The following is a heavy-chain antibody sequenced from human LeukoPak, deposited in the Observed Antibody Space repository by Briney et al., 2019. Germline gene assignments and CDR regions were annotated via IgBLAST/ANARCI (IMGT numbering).Heavy chain of an antibody. Sequence: GGSLRLSCVASGFTFSNYGIHWVRQVPGKGLEWVAVISYDGNDKHYVNSVKGRFTISRDNSKNTVYLQMNSLRTEDTAVYYCAREAGTTGNYYFDYWGQGTLVTVSS. CDR1: GFTFSNYG. CDR3: AREAGTTGNYYFDY. V-gene: IGHV3-30*03. D-gene: IGHD1-1*01. CDR2: ISYDGNDK. J-gene: IGHJ4*02.